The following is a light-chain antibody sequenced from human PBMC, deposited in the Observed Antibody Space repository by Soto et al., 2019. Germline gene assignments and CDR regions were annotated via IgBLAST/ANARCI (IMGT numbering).Light chain of an antibody. J-gene: IGKJ1*01. CDR2: KAS. CDR1: QTISSW. V-gene: IGKV1-5*03. CDR3: QPYDSYWT. Sequence: DIQMTQSPSALSGSVGDRVTITCRASQTISSWLAWYQQKPGKAPKLLIYKASTLKSGVPSRFSGSGSGTEFTLTISSLQPDDFATYYCQPYDSYWTFGQGTKVDIK.